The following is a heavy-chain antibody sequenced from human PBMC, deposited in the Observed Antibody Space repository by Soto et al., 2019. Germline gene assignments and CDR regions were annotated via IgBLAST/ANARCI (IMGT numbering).Heavy chain of an antibody. D-gene: IGHD3-3*01. V-gene: IGHV1-69*13. CDR2: IIPIFGTA. CDR1: GGTFSSYA. J-gene: IGHJ6*02. CDR3: ARDSSGYYDFWSGPRASYGMDV. Sequence: SVKVSCKASGGTFSSYAISWVRQAPGQGLEWMGGIIPIFGTANYAQKFQGRVTITADESTSTAYMELSSLRSEDTAVYYCARDSSGYYDFWSGPRASYGMDVWGQGTTVTVSS.